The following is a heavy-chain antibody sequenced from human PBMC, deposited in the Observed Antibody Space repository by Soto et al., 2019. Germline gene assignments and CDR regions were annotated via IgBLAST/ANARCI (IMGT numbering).Heavy chain of an antibody. CDR1: GFTFSSYG. D-gene: IGHD6-6*01. V-gene: IGHV3-33*01. CDR3: ARDNLAARGWINWFDP. CDR2: IWYDGSNK. Sequence: QVQLVESGGGVVQPGRSLRLSCAASGFTFSSYGMHWVRQAPGKGLEWVAVIWYDGSNKYYADSVKGRFTISRDNSKNTLYLQMNSLRAEDTAVYYCARDNLAARGWINWFDPWGQGTLVTVSS. J-gene: IGHJ5*02.